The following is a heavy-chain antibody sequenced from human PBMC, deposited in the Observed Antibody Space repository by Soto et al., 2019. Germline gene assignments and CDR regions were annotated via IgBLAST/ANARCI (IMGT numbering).Heavy chain of an antibody. CDR1: GYTLTELS. V-gene: IGHV1-24*01. Sequence: ASVKVSCKVSGYTLTELSMHWVRQAPGKGLEWMGGFDPEDGETIYAQKFQGRVTMTEDTSTDTAYMELCSLRSEDTAVYYCATVLPASVNYYYYYGMDVWGQGTTVTSP. D-gene: IGHD4-17*01. J-gene: IGHJ6*02. CDR2: FDPEDGET. CDR3: ATVLPASVNYYYYYGMDV.